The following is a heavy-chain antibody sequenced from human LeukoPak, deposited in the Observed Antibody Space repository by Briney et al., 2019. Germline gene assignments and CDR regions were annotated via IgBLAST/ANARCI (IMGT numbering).Heavy chain of an antibody. V-gene: IGHV4-39*07. J-gene: IGHJ4*02. Sequence: PSETLSLTCTVSGGSISSSSYYWGWIRQPPGKGLEWIGSIYYSGSTYYSPSLKSRVTISVDTSKNQFSLKLSSVTAADTAVYYCARGEMATIKFDHWGQGTLVTVSS. CDR3: ARGEMATIKFDH. CDR2: IYYSGST. CDR1: GGSISSSSYY. D-gene: IGHD5-24*01.